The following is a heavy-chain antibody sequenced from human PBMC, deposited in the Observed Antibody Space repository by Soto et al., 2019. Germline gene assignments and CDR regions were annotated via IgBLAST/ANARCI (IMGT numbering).Heavy chain of an antibody. CDR2: IYYSGGT. Sequence: LSFTYTVSGTHTSPGPSHWSSIPHPPRNGLEWIWYIYYSGGTYYYPSVKSRVTISVDASKNQFSLKVISVTAADTAVYYCARGIYYDISAGRCFDAWGQGTLVTVS. CDR1: GTHTSPGPSH. D-gene: IGHD3-22*01. V-gene: IGHV4-30-4*01. CDR3: ARGIYYDISAGRCFDA. J-gene: IGHJ5*02.